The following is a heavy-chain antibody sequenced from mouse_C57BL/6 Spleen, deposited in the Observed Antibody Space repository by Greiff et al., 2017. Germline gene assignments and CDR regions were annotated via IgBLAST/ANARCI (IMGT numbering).Heavy chain of an antibody. V-gene: IGHV1-81*01. J-gene: IGHJ2*01. D-gene: IGHD1-1*01. Sequence: VQLQQSGAELARPGASVKLSCKASGYTFTSYGISWVKQRTGQGLEWIGEIYPRSGNTYYNEKFKGKATLTADKSSSTAYMALRSLTSEDSAVYFCARPHDYYGSSPVYFDYWGQGTTLTVSS. CDR2: IYPRSGNT. CDR1: GYTFTSYG. CDR3: ARPHDYYGSSPVYFDY.